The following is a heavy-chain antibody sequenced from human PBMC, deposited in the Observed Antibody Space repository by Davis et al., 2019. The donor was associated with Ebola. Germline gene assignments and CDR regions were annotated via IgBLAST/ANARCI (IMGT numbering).Heavy chain of an antibody. Sequence: SETLSLTCTVSGGSISSSSYDWGWIRQPPGKGLEWIGSIYYSGSTYYNPSLKSRVTISVDTSKNQFSLKLSSVTAADTAVYYCARRRIAVADNWFDPWGQGTLVTVSS. V-gene: IGHV4-39*01. D-gene: IGHD6-19*01. CDR3: ARRRIAVADNWFDP. CDR2: IYYSGST. J-gene: IGHJ5*02. CDR1: GGSISSSSYD.